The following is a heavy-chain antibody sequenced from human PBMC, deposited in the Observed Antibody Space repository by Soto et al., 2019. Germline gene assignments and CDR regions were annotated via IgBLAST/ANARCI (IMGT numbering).Heavy chain of an antibody. Sequence: GGSLRLFCAGSGFTFSSYSMSWVRQAPGKGLEWVSGFRTSGDGGTTYYADSVKGRFTISRDNSKNMLFLQMNSLRAEDTAIYYCAKKVNSGPGSQYFDYWGQGTLVTV. CDR1: GFTFSSYS. CDR2: FRTSGDGGTT. D-gene: IGHD3-10*01. V-gene: IGHV3-23*01. J-gene: IGHJ4*02. CDR3: AKKVNSGPGSQYFDY.